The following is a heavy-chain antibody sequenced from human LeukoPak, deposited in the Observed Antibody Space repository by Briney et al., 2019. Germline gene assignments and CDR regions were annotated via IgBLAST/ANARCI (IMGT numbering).Heavy chain of an antibody. CDR2: IIPILGIA. J-gene: IGHJ6*02. D-gene: IGHD6-13*01. Sequence: SVKVSCKASGYTFTSYAISWVRQAPGQGLEWMGRIIPILGIANYAQKFQGRVTITADKSTSTAYMELSSLRSEDTAVYYCARVGTGYSSSSTLDVWGQGTTVTVSS. CDR3: ARVGTGYSSSSTLDV. V-gene: IGHV1-69*04. CDR1: GYTFTSYA.